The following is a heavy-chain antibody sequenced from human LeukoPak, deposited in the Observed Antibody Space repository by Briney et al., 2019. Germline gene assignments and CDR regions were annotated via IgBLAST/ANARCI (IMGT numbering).Heavy chain of an antibody. CDR1: GYSFSSYW. D-gene: IGHD6-13*01. CDR3: ARLSGIAAAATALTGWYFDL. V-gene: IGHV5-51*01. Sequence: GESLQISCKGLGYSFSSYWNAWVRQRPGKGLEWMGIIYPGDSDTRYSPSFQGQVTISADKSISTAYLQWSSLKASDTAMYYCARLSGIAAAATALTGWYFDLWGRGTLVTASS. J-gene: IGHJ2*01. CDR2: IYPGDSDT.